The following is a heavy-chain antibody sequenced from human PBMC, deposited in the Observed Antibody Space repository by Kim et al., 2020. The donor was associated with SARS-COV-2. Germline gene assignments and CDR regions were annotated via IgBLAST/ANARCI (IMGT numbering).Heavy chain of an antibody. D-gene: IGHD3-9*01. CDR1: GFTFSTFA. Sequence: GGSLRLSCSASGFTFSTFAMHWVRQAPGKGLKYVSSISSNGGSTYYADSVKGRFTISRDNSNNTLYLQMSSLRVEDTAVYYCVKDLDDILTGYYSGPFD. CDR3: VKDLDDILTGYYSGPFD. J-gene: IGHJ4*01. V-gene: IGHV3-64D*09. CDR2: ISSNGGST.